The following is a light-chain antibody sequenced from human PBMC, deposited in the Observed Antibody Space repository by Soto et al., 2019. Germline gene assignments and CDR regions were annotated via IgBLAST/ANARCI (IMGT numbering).Light chain of an antibody. Sequence: EIVMTQSPATLSVSPGERATLSCRASQSVSSNLAWYQQKPGQAPRLLIYGASTRATGIPARFSGSGSGTEFTLTISSLQSEDFAVYYCQQYNNWPRTFCHGTKVEIK. J-gene: IGKJ1*01. CDR3: QQYNNWPRT. V-gene: IGKV3-15*01. CDR1: QSVSSN. CDR2: GAS.